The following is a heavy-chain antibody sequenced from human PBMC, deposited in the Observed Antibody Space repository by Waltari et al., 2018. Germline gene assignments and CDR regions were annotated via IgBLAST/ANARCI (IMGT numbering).Heavy chain of an antibody. CDR2: IIPIFGTA. CDR1: GGTFSSYA. V-gene: IGHV1-69*01. Sequence: EVKKPGSSVKVSCKASGGTFSSYAISWVRQAPGQGLEWMGGIIPIFGTANYAQKFQGRVTITADESTSTAYMELSSLRSEDTAVYYCAREGSTVATIHPYYFDYWGQGTLVTVSS. J-gene: IGHJ4*02. CDR3: AREGSTVATIHPYYFDY. D-gene: IGHD5-12*01.